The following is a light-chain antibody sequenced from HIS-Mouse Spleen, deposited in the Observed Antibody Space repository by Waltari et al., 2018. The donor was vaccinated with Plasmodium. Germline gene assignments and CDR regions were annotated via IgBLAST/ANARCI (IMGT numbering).Light chain of an antibody. V-gene: IGLV3-10*01. CDR3: YSTDSSGNHRV. CDR2: EDS. J-gene: IGLJ3*02. CDR1: ALPKKY. Sequence: SYELTQPPSVSVSPGQTARTTCSGAALPKKYAYWYQQKSGQAPVLVIYEDSQRPSGIPERFSGSSSGTMATLTISGAQVEDEADYYCYSTDSSGNHRVFGGGTKLTVL.